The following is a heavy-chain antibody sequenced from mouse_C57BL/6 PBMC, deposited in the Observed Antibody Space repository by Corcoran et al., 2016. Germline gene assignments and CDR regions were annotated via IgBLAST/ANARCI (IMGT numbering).Heavy chain of an antibody. J-gene: IGHJ3*01. Sequence: QIQLIQSGPDLKKHGETVKISCKASGYTFTTYGMSWVKQAPGKGLKWLRWINTYSGVPTYADDFKGRFAFSLETSASTAYLQINNLKNEDTATYFCARCPCGNFWFTYWGQGTLVTVSA. V-gene: IGHV9-3*01. CDR1: GYTFTTYG. CDR2: INTYSGVP. D-gene: IGHD2-1*01. CDR3: ARCPCGNFWFTY.